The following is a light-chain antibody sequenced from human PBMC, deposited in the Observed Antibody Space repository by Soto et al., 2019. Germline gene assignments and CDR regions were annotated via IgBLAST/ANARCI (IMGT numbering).Light chain of an antibody. CDR1: QSVSSSY. CDR2: GTS. Sequence: EMVLTQSPGTLSLSPGERATLSCRASQSVSSSYLAWYQQKPGQAPRLLIDGTSSRATAIPDSFSGSGSLTDFTLTISRLAPEDFAVYYCHQSGSSSWTFGQRNKVEI. CDR3: HQSGSSSWT. V-gene: IGKV3-20*01. J-gene: IGKJ1*01.